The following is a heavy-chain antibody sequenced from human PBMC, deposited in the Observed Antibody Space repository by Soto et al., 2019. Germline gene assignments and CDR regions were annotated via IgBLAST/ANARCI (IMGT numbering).Heavy chain of an antibody. V-gene: IGHV1-69*12. CDR3: ARDGAMVRGALIEY. Sequence: QVQLVQSGAEVKKPGSSVKVSCKASVGTFSSYAISWVRQDPGQGLEWMGGIIPIFGTANYAQKFQGRVTITADESTRTAYMELSSLRSEDTAVYYCARDGAMVRGALIEYWGQGTLVTVSS. CDR2: IIPIFGTA. J-gene: IGHJ4*02. CDR1: VGTFSSYA. D-gene: IGHD3-10*01.